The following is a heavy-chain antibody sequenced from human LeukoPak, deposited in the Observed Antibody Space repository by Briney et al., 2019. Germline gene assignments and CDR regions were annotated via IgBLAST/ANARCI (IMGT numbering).Heavy chain of an antibody. D-gene: IGHD3-10*01. CDR2: ISSSGSTI. V-gene: IGHV3-11*01. J-gene: IGHJ4*02. CDR1: GFTFSDYY. Sequence: GGSLRLSCAASGFTFSDYYMSWIRQAPGKGLEWVSYISSSGSTIYYADSVKGRFTISRDNSKNTLYLQMNSLRAEDTAVYYCAKVVRWFGEFHEYYFDYWGQGTLVTVSS. CDR3: AKVVRWFGEFHEYYFDY.